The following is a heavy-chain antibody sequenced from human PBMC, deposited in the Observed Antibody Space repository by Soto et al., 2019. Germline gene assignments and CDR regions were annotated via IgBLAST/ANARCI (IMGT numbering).Heavy chain of an antibody. J-gene: IGHJ5*02. CDR3: AKTVVDDTNWFDH. CDR2: IHHSGST. Sequence: QVQLQESGPGLVKPSQTLSLTCTVSGGSISRGGYSWTWIRQPPGEGLEWIGHIHHSGSTYYNPSLKSRLTISIDASKNQFSLKLSSVTVSDTAVYHCAKTVVDDTNWFDHWGQGTLVTVSS. CDR1: GGSISRGGYS. V-gene: IGHV4-31*03. D-gene: IGHD2-15*01.